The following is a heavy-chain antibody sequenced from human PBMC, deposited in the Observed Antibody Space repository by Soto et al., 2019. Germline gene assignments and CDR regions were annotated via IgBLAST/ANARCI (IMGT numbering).Heavy chain of an antibody. D-gene: IGHD1-1*01. CDR2: ISDNGDTT. CDR1: GFTISSNA. CDR3: AKDKPVTTSFDY. J-gene: IGHJ4*02. V-gene: IGHV3-23*01. Sequence: PGGSLSLSCAASGFTISSNAMYWIRQAPGKGLEWVSAISDNGDTTHYPDSAKGRFTISRDTSKHTLYLQMNTLTAEDPAVYYCAKDKPVTTSFDYWGQGTLVTVSS.